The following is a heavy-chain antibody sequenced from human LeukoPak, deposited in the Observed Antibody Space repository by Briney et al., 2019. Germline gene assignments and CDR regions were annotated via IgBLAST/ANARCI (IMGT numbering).Heavy chain of an antibody. V-gene: IGHV1-2*06. CDR2: INPSSGGT. CDR1: AYTFTGYY. CDR3: ARRGFPDAFDI. Sequence: PGASVKVSCKAFAYTFTGYYMHWARQAPGQGLEWMGRINPSSGGTNYAQKFQGRVTMTRDSSINTAYVELSGLTSDDTAVYYCARRGFPDAFDIWGQGTMVTVSS. D-gene: IGHD3-10*01. J-gene: IGHJ3*02.